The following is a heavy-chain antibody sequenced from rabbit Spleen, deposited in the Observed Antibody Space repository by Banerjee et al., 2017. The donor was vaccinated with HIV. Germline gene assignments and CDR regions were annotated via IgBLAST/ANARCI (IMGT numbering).Heavy chain of an antibody. CDR3: ASGADYAYGGYDL. J-gene: IGHJ4*01. CDR2: IEVGSSGFT. CDR1: GVSFSFSSY. Sequence: QQLEESGGGLVKPGASLTLTCTASGVSFSFSSYMCWVRQAPGKGLEWIACIEVGSSGFTYFATWAKGRFTISKTSSTTVTLQVTRLTVADTATYFCASGADYAYGGYDLWCPGTLVTVS. V-gene: IGHV1S40*01. D-gene: IGHD6-1*01.